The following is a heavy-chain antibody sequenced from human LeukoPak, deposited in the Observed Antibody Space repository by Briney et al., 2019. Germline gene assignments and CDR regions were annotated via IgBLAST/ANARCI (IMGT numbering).Heavy chain of an antibody. Sequence: GGPLRLSCAASGFTFSDYYMSWIRQAPGKGLEWVSYINSSGSTIYYADSVKGRFTISRDNAKNSLYPQMNSLRAEDTAVYYCARDYGGWYGPHDYWGQGTLVTVSS. D-gene: IGHD6-19*01. J-gene: IGHJ4*02. CDR2: INSSGSTI. CDR1: GFTFSDYY. V-gene: IGHV3-11*01. CDR3: ARDYGGWYGPHDY.